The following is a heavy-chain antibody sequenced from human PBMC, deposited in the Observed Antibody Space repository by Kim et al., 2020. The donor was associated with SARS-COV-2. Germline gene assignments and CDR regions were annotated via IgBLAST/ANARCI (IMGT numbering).Heavy chain of an antibody. CDR2: ISGSGGST. Sequence: GGSLRLSCAASGFTFSSYAMSWVRQAPGKGLEWVSAISGSGGSTYYADSVKGRFTISRDNSKNTLYLQMNSLRAEDTAVYYCPRNGAAAVTYYFDYWGQGTLVTVSS. J-gene: IGHJ4*02. CDR1: GFTFSSYA. V-gene: IGHV3-23*01. D-gene: IGHD6-13*01. CDR3: PRNGAAAVTYYFDY.